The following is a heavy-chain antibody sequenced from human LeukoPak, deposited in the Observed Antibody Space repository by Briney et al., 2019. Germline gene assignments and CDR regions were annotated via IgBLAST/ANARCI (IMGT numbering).Heavy chain of an antibody. V-gene: IGHV4-59*01. J-gene: IGHJ3*02. CDR3: ARVKVIDAFDI. CDR1: GGSISNYY. D-gene: IGHD3-22*01. CDR2: IYYSGCT. Sequence: SETLSLTCTASGGSISNYYWSWIRQPPGKGLEWIGYIYYSGCTNYNPSLKSRVTISVDTSKNQFSRKLSSVTAADTAVYYCARVKVIDAFDIWGQGTMVTVSS.